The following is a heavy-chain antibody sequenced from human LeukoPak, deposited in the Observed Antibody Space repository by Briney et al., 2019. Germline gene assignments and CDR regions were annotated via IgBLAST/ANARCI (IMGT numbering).Heavy chain of an antibody. CDR2: ISYDGSNK. Sequence: GRSLRLSCAASGFTFSSYAMHWVRPAPGKGLEWVAVISYDGSNKYYADSVKGRFTISRDNSKNTLYLQMNSLRAEDTAVYYCASGLYERVSWGQGTLVTVSS. CDR3: ASGLYERVS. CDR1: GFTFSSYA. J-gene: IGHJ5*02. D-gene: IGHD3-16*01. V-gene: IGHV3-30-3*01.